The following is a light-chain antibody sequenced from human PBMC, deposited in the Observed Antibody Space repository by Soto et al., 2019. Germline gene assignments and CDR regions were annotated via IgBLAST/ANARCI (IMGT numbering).Light chain of an antibody. CDR1: QRVSSIY. CDR3: QQYGSSLGVT. CDR2: AAA. V-gene: IGKV3-20*01. Sequence: IALTQSPGTLSLSPGERATLSCRASQRVSSIYLALYQQKPGQAPRLRIYAAASRATGIPDRFSGSGSGTDFTLTISRLETADYAVYYYQQYGSSLGVTFGGGTKVDIK. J-gene: IGKJ4*01.